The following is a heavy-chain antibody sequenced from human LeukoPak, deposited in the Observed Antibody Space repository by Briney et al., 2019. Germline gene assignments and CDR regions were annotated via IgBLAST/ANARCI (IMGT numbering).Heavy chain of an antibody. V-gene: IGHV3-74*01. D-gene: IGHD3-9*01. CDR3: GRELDWLPTLDY. CDR1: WFTFSNYW. Sequence: GGSLRLSCSASWFTFSNYWMHWGRQAPGEGVVWVSRINSDGSSTRYADSVKGRFTISRVNAKNTLYLQMNSLRAEDTAVYYCGRELDWLPTLDYWGQGTLVTVSS. J-gene: IGHJ4*02. CDR2: INSDGSST.